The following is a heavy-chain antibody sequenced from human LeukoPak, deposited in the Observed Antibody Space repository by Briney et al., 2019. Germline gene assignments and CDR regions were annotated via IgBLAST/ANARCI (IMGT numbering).Heavy chain of an antibody. D-gene: IGHD3-22*01. V-gene: IGHV1-69*04. J-gene: IGHJ1*01. Sequence: SVKVSCKASGGTFSSCAISWVRQAPGQGLEWMGRIIPILGIANYAQKFQGRVTITADKSTSTAYMELSSLRSEDTAVYYCAIIINPDKYSSGYYTEYFQHWGQGTLVTVSS. CDR2: IIPILGIA. CDR1: GGTFSSCA. CDR3: AIIINPDKYSSGYYTEYFQH.